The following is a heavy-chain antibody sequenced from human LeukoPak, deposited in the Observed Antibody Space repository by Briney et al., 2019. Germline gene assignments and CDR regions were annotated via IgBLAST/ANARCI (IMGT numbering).Heavy chain of an antibody. CDR2: ISGYNGNT. Sequence: ASVKVSCKASGYTFTSHGISWVRQAPGQGLERMGWISGYNGNTNYAQNFQGRVNMTTDTSTSTAYMELRSLRSDDTAVYYCARLTYYSGPGAYDYWGQGTLVTVSS. V-gene: IGHV1-18*04. J-gene: IGHJ4*02. CDR3: ARLTYYSGPGAYDY. D-gene: IGHD3-10*01. CDR1: GYTFTSHG.